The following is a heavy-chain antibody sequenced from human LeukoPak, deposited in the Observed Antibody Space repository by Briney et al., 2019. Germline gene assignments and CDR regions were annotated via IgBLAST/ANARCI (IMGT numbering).Heavy chain of an antibody. D-gene: IGHD1-26*01. J-gene: IGHJ4*02. V-gene: IGHV3-9*01. CDR1: GFTFDDYA. CDR3: AKDPRPGATVGTSNY. CDR2: ISWNSGSI. Sequence: PPGGSLRHSCAASGFTFDDYAMHWVRQAPGKGLEWVSGISWNSGSIGYADSVKGRFTISRDNAKNSLYLQMNSLRAEDTALYYCAKDPRPGATVGTSNYWGQGTLVTVSS.